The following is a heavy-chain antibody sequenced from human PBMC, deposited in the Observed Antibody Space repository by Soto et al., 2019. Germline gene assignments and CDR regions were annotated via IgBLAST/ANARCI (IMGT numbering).Heavy chain of an antibody. J-gene: IGHJ4*02. CDR3: ARRAETNGWNGFGADKYYFDF. D-gene: IGHD1-1*01. Sequence: ASVKVSCKASGYTFTSYDIYWVRQATGQGLGWMGWMNPNTGNSGYAQKFQGRVTMTSDTSISTAHMELSSLRSEDTAVYYCARRAETNGWNGFGADKYYFDFWGQGTLVTVSS. CDR1: GYTFTSYD. CDR2: MNPNTGNS. V-gene: IGHV1-8*01.